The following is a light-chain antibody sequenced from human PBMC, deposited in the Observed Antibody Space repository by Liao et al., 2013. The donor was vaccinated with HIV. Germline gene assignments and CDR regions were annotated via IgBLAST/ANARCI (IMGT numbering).Light chain of an antibody. CDR3: QVWDSSSDHVV. Sequence: SYELTQPPSVSVSPGQTASITCSGDKLGDKYACWYQQKPGQSPVLVIYQDSKRPSGIPERFSGSNSGNMATLTISRVEAGDEADFYCQVWDSSSDHVVFGGGTKLTVV. V-gene: IGLV3-1*01. CDR2: QDS. J-gene: IGLJ2*01. CDR1: KLGDKY.